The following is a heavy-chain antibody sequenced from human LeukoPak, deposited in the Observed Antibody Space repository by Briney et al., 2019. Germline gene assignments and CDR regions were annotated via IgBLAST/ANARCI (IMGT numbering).Heavy chain of an antibody. CDR2: IYYSGST. CDR1: GGSISSHY. V-gene: IGHV4-59*11. Sequence: SETLSLTCTVSGGSISSHYWSWIRQPPGKGLEWIGYIYYSGSTNYNPSLKSRVTISVDTSKNQSSLKLSSVTAADTAVYYCASYSSYTLFDYWGQGTLVTVSS. CDR3: ASYSSYTLFDY. D-gene: IGHD6-6*01. J-gene: IGHJ4*02.